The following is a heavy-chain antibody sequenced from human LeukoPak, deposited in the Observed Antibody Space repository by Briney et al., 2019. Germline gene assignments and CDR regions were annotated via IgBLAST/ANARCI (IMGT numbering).Heavy chain of an antibody. J-gene: IGHJ6*03. D-gene: IGHD4-11*01. CDR1: GGSISSGDYY. V-gene: IGHV4-61*08. Sequence: SQTLSLTCTVSGGSISSGDYYWSWIRQPPGKGLEWIGYIYYSGSTNYNPSLKSRVTISVDTSKNQFSLKLSSVTAADTAVYYCARGRVTTSFYYYYYMDVWGKGTTVTVSS. CDR2: IYYSGST. CDR3: ARGRVTTSFYYYYYMDV.